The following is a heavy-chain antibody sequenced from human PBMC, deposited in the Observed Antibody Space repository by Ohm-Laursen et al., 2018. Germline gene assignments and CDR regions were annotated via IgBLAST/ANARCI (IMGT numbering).Heavy chain of an antibody. CDR3: ARVSRGTLQSP. Sequence: SLRLSCSASGFTFSSYSMNWVRQAPGKGLEWVSYISSSSSTIYYADSVKGRFTISRDNAKNSLYLQMNSLRAEDTAVYYCARVSRGTLQSPWGQGTLVTVSS. V-gene: IGHV3-48*04. CDR2: ISSSSSTI. D-gene: IGHD5-24*01. J-gene: IGHJ5*02. CDR1: GFTFSSYS.